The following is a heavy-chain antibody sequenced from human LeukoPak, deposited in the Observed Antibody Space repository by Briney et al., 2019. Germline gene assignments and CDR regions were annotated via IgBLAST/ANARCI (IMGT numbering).Heavy chain of an antibody. CDR1: GFTFSSYG. J-gene: IGHJ4*02. CDR3: AKSYSYGLPNFDY. V-gene: IGHV3-30*02. D-gene: IGHD5-18*01. CDR2: IRYDGSNK. Sequence: GGSLRLSCAASGFTFSSYGMHWVRQAPGKGLEGVAFIRYDGSNKYYADSVKGRFTISRDNSKNTLYLQMNSLRAEDTAVYYCAKSYSYGLPNFDYWGQGTLVTVSS.